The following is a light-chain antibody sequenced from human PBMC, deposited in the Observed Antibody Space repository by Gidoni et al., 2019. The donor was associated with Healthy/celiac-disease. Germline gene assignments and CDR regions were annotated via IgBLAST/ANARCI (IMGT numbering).Light chain of an antibody. Sequence: EIVLTPSPATLSLSPGERATLSCRASQSVSRYLSWYQQKPGQAPRLLIYDASNRATGIPAQFSGSGSGTDFTLTISSLEPEDCAVYYCQQRSNWPRTFGQGTKLEIK. V-gene: IGKV3-11*01. CDR3: QQRSNWPRT. J-gene: IGKJ2*01. CDR1: QSVSRY. CDR2: DAS.